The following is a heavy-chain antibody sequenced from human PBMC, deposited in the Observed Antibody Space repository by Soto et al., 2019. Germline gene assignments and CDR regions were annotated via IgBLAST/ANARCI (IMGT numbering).Heavy chain of an antibody. CDR2: IYYSGST. Sequence: SETLSLTCTVSGGSISSYYWSWIRQPPGKGLEWIGYIYYSGSTNYNPSLKSRVTISVDTSKNQFSLKLSSVTAADTAVYYCARTWREGHYDILTGAFDIWGQGTMVTVSS. V-gene: IGHV4-59*01. J-gene: IGHJ3*02. D-gene: IGHD3-9*01. CDR1: GGSISSYY. CDR3: ARTWREGHYDILTGAFDI.